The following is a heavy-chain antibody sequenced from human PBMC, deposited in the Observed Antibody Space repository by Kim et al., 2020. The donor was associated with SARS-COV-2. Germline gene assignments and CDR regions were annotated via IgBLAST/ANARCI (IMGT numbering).Heavy chain of an antibody. CDR1: GFIFSTYE. CDR3: ACALYCRSTKCSFVLDV. V-gene: IGHV3-48*03. Sequence: GGSLRLSCAASGFIFSTYEIHWVRQAPGKGLEWVSYTSTSGSTISSADSVSGRFTVSRANARTSEYLQLHILSDEDAAVSYCACALYCRSTKCSFVLDV. D-gene: IGHD2-2*01. J-gene: IGHJ6*01. CDR2: TSTSGSTI.